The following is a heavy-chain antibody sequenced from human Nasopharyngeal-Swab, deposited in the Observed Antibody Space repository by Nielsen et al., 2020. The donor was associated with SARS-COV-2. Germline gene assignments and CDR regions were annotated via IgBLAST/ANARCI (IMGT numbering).Heavy chain of an antibody. J-gene: IGHJ4*02. Sequence: SETLSLTCAISGASVSSNSAAWNWIRQSPSRGLEWLGRTYYRSKWYNDYAVSVKSRITINPDTSKNQFSLQLNSVTPEDTAVYYCARLTLRFLEFNYWGQGTLVTVSS. CDR2: TYYRSKWYN. CDR1: GASVSSNSAA. V-gene: IGHV6-1*01. D-gene: IGHD3-3*01. CDR3: ARLTLRFLEFNY.